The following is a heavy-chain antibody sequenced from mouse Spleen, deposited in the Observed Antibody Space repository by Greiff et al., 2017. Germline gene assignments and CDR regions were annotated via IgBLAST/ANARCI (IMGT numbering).Heavy chain of an antibody. D-gene: IGHD5-5*01. J-gene: IGHJ1*03. CDR3: ARSDYRDV. V-gene: IGHV1-69*01. CDR1: GYTFTSYW. CDR2: IDPSDSYT. Sequence: QVQLQQPGAELVMPGASVKLSCKASGYTFTSYWMHWVKQRPGQGLEWIGEIDPSDSYTNYNQKFKGKATLTVDKSSSTAYMQLSSLTSEDSAVYYCARSDYRDVWGTGTTVTVSS.